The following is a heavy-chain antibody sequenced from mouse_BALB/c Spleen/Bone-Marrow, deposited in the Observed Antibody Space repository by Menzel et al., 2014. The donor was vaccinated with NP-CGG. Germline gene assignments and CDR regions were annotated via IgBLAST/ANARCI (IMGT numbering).Heavy chain of an antibody. J-gene: IGHJ4*01. Sequence: VQVVESGAELVRPGASVKVSCKASGYTFTSYWINWVKQRPGQGLEWIGNIYPSDSYTNYNQNFKDKATLTVDKSSSTAYMQLSSPTSEDSAVYYCTGQYGNYYAMDYWGQGTSVTVSS. D-gene: IGHD2-10*02. CDR2: IYPSDSYT. V-gene: IGHV1S126*01. CDR1: GYTFTSYW. CDR3: TGQYGNYYAMDY.